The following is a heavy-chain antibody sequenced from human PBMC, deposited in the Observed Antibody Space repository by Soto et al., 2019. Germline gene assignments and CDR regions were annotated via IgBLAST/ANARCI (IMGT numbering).Heavy chain of an antibody. V-gene: IGHV3-30-3*01. CDR1: GFTFSSYA. Sequence: QVQLVESGGGVVQPGRSLRLSCAASGFTFSSYAMHWVRQAPGKGLEWVAVISYDGSNKYYADSVKGRFTISRDNSKNTLYLQMNSLRAEDTAVYYCARDSLLWFGELLGYYYGMDVWGQGNTVTVSS. J-gene: IGHJ6*02. CDR3: ARDSLLWFGELLGYYYGMDV. CDR2: ISYDGSNK. D-gene: IGHD3-10*01.